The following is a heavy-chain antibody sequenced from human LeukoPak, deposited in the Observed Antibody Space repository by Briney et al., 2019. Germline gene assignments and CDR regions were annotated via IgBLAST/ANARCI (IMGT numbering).Heavy chain of an antibody. CDR3: ARGEWSSSPFDY. CDR2: ISSSSSYI. D-gene: IGHD6-6*01. CDR1: GFIFSDYW. J-gene: IGHJ4*02. Sequence: GGSLRLSCAASGFIFSDYWMTWVRQAPGKGLEWVSFISSSSSYIYYADSLKGRFTISRDNAKNSLYLQMNSLRAEDTAVYYCARGEWSSSPFDYWGQGTLVTVSS. V-gene: IGHV3-21*01.